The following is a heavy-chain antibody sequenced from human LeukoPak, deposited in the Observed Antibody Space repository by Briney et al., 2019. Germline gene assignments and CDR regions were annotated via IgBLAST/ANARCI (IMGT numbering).Heavy chain of an antibody. Sequence: YADSVKGRFTISRDNSKNTLYQQMNSLRAEDTAVYYCARHLRNFGYWGQGTLVTVSS. V-gene: IGHV3-33*01. J-gene: IGHJ4*02. CDR3: ARHLRNFGY.